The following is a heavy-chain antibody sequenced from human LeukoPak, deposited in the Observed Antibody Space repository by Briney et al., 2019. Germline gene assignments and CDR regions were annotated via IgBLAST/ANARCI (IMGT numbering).Heavy chain of an antibody. D-gene: IGHD3-9*01. CDR1: GGSISSGSYY. Sequence: SETLSLTCTVSGGSISSGSYYWSWIRQPPGKGLEWIGEINHSGSTNYNPSLKSRVTTSVDTSKNQFSLKLSSVTAADTAVYYCARRPVLRYLDYWGQGTLVTVSS. CDR2: INHSGST. V-gene: IGHV4-39*07. J-gene: IGHJ4*02. CDR3: ARRPVLRYLDY.